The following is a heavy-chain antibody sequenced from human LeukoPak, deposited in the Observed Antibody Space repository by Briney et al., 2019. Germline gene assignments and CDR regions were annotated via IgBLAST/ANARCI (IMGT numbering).Heavy chain of an antibody. J-gene: IGHJ4*02. V-gene: IGHV3-30*04. CDR2: ISYDGINK. CDR3: AKDLLMYNWNYYFDY. CDR1: EFTFSNYA. D-gene: IGHD1-7*01. Sequence: GGSLRLSCAGSEFTFSNYAMHWVRQVPGKGLGWVGVISYDGINKYYADSVKGRFTISRDNSKNTLYLQMNSLRTEDTAVYYCAKDLLMYNWNYYFDYWGQGTLVTVSS.